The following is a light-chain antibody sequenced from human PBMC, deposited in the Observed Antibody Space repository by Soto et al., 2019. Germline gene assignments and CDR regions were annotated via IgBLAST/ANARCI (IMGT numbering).Light chain of an antibody. J-gene: IGKJ5*01. CDR3: QQNISYPVT. Sequence: DIRMTQSPSSLSASTGDRVTITCRASQSISSCLAWYQHKPGKAPKLLIYAASALQSGVPSRFSGSGSGTNFTLTISRLQPEDFATYYCQQNISYPVTFGQGTRLEIK. V-gene: IGKV1-12*01. CDR1: QSISSC. CDR2: AAS.